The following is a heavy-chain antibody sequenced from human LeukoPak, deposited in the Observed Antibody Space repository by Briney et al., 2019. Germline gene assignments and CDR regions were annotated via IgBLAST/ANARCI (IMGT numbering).Heavy chain of an antibody. Sequence: PSETLSLTCAVSGGSISSGGYSWSWIRQPPGKGLEWIGYIYHSGSTYYNPSLKSRVTISVDRSKNQFSLKLSSVTAADTAVYYCARFTYYYDSSGLCDYWGQGTLVTVSS. CDR3: ARFTYYYDSSGLCDY. CDR2: IYHSGST. CDR1: GGSISSGGYS. D-gene: IGHD3-22*01. V-gene: IGHV4-30-2*01. J-gene: IGHJ4*02.